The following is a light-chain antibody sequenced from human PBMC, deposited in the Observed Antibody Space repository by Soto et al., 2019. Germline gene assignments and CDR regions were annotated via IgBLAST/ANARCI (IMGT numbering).Light chain of an antibody. CDR3: CSYAGSYKGYV. V-gene: IGLV2-11*01. CDR2: DVS. CDR1: SSDVGGYNY. J-gene: IGLJ1*01. Sequence: QSALTQPRSVSGSPGQSVTISCTGTSSDVGGYNYVSWYQQHPGKAPKLMIYDVSKRPSGVPDRFSGSKSGNTASLTISGLLAEDEADYYCCSYAGSYKGYVFGTGTKVTVL.